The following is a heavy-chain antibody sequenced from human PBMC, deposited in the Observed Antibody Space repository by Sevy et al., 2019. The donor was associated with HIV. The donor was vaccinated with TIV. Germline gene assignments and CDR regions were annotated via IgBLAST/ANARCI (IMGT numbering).Heavy chain of an antibody. CDR2: IKSDGSDK. CDR3: ARYGGYIDH. J-gene: IGHJ4*01. D-gene: IGHD2-15*01. Sequence: GGSLRLSCAASGXTFSIYYMTWARQAPGKGLEWVANIKSDGSDKYYVDSVKGRFTISRDNAKNSLYLQMNSLTAEDTAVYYCARYGGYIDHWGHGTLVTVSS. V-gene: IGHV3-7*01. CDR1: GXTFSIYY.